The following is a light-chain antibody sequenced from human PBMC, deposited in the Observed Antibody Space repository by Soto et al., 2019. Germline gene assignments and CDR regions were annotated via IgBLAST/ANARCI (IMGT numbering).Light chain of an antibody. CDR3: QQNDSLPLT. V-gene: IGKV3-20*01. CDR1: QSVSSTY. J-gene: IGKJ3*01. Sequence: ETVLTQSPGTLSLSPGERATLSCRASQSVSSTYLAWYQQKPGQAHRLLIYGASSKATGIPDRFSGSGSGTDFTLTISRLEPEDFAVYYCQQNDSLPLTFGPGTKVDIK. CDR2: GAS.